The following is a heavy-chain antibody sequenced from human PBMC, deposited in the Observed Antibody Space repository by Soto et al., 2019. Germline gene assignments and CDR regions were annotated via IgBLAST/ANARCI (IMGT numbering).Heavy chain of an antibody. CDR2: ISGSGGST. CDR1: GFTFSSYA. CDR3: AKVADRSYDFWSGYYPHFDY. J-gene: IGHJ4*02. D-gene: IGHD3-3*01. V-gene: IGHV3-23*01. Sequence: GGSLRLSCAASGFTFSSYAMSWVRQAPGKGLEWVSAISGSGGSTYYADSVKGRFTISRDNSKNTLYLQMNSLRAEDTAVYYCAKVADRSYDFWSGYYPHFDYWGQGPLVTVSP.